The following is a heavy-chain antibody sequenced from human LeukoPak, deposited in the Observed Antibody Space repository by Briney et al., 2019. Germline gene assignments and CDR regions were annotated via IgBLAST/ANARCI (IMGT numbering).Heavy chain of an antibody. CDR3: AWSRASIVVPFDY. J-gene: IGHJ4*02. CDR2: ISYDGSNK. D-gene: IGHD2-21*01. CDR1: GFTFSSYW. Sequence: GGSLRLSCAASGFTFSSYWMSWVRQAPGKGLEWAAVISYDGSNKYYADSVKGRFTISRDNSKNTLYLQMSSLRAEDTAVYYCAWSRASIVVPFDYWGQGTLVTVSS. V-gene: IGHV3-30-3*01.